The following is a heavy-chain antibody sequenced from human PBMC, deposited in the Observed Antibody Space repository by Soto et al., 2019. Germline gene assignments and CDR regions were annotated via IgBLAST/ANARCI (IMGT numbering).Heavy chain of an antibody. D-gene: IGHD4-4*01. CDR1: GGSISSSSYY. CDR2: IYYSGST. Sequence: QLQLQESGPGLVKPSETLSLTCTVSGGSISSSSYYWGWIRQPPGKGLEWIGSIYYSGSTYYNPSLKSRVTISVDTSKNQFSLKLSSVTAADTAVYYCARLRPRNYWDDPNWFDPWGQGTLVTVSS. CDR3: ARLRPRNYWDDPNWFDP. V-gene: IGHV4-39*01. J-gene: IGHJ5*02.